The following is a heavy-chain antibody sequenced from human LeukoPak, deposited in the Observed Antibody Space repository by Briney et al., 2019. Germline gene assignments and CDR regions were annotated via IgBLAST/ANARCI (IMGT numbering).Heavy chain of an antibody. D-gene: IGHD3-16*01. V-gene: IGHV3-21*01. CDR3: AGTKIRGPADY. J-gene: IGHJ4*02. Sequence: ETLSLTCTVSGVSISNSRYYWGWIRQAPGKGLEWVSSISSSSSYIYYADSVKGRFTISRGNAKNSLYLQMNSLRAEDTAVYYCAGTKIRGPADYWGQGTLVTVSS. CDR1: GVSISNSRYY. CDR2: ISSSSSYI.